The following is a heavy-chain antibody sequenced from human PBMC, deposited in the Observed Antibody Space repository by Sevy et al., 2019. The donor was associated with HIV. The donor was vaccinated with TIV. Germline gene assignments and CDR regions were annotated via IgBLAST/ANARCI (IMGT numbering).Heavy chain of an antibody. V-gene: IGHV4-34*01. Sequence: SETLSLTCAVYGGSFSGYYWSWIRQPPGKGLEWIGEINNSGSTNYNPSLKSRVTISVDTSKNKFSLKLSAVTAADTAVYYCARGHRYYDSSGYYGYWGQGTLVTVSS. CDR1: GGSFSGYY. CDR2: INNSGST. D-gene: IGHD3-22*01. J-gene: IGHJ4*02. CDR3: ARGHRYYDSSGYYGY.